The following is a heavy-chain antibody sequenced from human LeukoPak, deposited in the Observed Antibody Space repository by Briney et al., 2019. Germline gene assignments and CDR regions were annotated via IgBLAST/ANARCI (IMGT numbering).Heavy chain of an antibody. D-gene: IGHD2-2*01. CDR2: IIPIFGRA. Sequence: GASVKVSCKASGYTFTSYDINWVRQATGQGLEWMGGIIPIFGRANYAQKFQGRVTITADDSTSTAYMELSSLRSEDTAVYYCADLVYCSSSSCYEPFNQTWGQGTLVTVSP. V-gene: IGHV1-69*13. CDR1: GYTFTSYD. CDR3: ADLVYCSSSSCYEPFNQT. J-gene: IGHJ4*02.